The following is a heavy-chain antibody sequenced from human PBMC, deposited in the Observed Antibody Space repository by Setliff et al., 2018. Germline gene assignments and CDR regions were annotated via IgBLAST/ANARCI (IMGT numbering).Heavy chain of an antibody. CDR3: ASRATYYNFWSGYYLY. CDR2: IYYSGST. CDR1: GGSTSSSSYY. Sequence: SETLSLTCTVSGGSTSSSSYYWGWIRQPPGKGLEWIGSIYYSGSTYYNPSLKSRVTISVDTSKNQFSLKLSSVTAADTAVYYCASRATYYNFWSGYYLYWGQGTLVTVSS. V-gene: IGHV4-39*07. J-gene: IGHJ4*02. D-gene: IGHD3-3*01.